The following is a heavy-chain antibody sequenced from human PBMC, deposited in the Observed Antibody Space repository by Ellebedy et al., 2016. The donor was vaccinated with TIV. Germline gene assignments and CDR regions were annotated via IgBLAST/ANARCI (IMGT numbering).Heavy chain of an antibody. CDR1: GGTFSSSA. D-gene: IGHD3-22*01. CDR3: ARDKPRTAEYYYDSSGEGGWYFDL. Sequence: AASVNVSCKASGGTFSSSAISWVRQAPGQGLEWMGGIIPIFGTANYAQKFQGIVTITADESTSTAYMELSSLRSEDTAVYYCARDKPRTAEYYYDSSGEGGWYFDLWGRGTLVTVSS. V-gene: IGHV1-69*13. J-gene: IGHJ2*01. CDR2: IIPIFGTA.